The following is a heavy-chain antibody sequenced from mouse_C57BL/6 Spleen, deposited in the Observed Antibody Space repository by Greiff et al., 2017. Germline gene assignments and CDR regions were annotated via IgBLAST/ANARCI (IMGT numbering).Heavy chain of an antibody. D-gene: IGHD2-1*01. CDR1: GYSFTGYY. V-gene: IGHV1-76*01. J-gene: IGHJ4*01. CDR2: INPGSGNT. Sequence: QVQLQQSGAELVRPGASVKLSCKASGYSFTGYYMNWVKQSPGQGLEWIGRINPGSGNTSYNEKFKGKATLTAEKSSSTAYMQLRSLTSEDSAVYYCATYYGSGSYYAIDYWGQGTSVTVSS. CDR3: ATYYGSGSYYAIDY.